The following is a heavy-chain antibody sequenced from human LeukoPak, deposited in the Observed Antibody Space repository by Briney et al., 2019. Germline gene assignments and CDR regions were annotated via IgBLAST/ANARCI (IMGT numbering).Heavy chain of an antibody. Sequence: VASVKVSCTASGGTFSSYAISWVRQAPGQGLEWMGGIIPIFGTANYAQKFQGRVTITADESTSTAYMELSSLRSEDTAVYYCARGISQDYYFDYWGQGTLVTVSS. J-gene: IGHJ4*02. D-gene: IGHD6-13*01. V-gene: IGHV1-69*13. CDR2: IIPIFGTA. CDR3: ARGISQDYYFDY. CDR1: GGTFSSYA.